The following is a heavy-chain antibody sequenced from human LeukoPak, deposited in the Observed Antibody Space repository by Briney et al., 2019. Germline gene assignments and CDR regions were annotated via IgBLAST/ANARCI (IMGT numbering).Heavy chain of an antibody. CDR1: GYSFTSYW. V-gene: IGHV5-51*01. CDR3: ARSHFTEVYWFDP. D-gene: IGHD4-23*01. Sequence: GESLKISCKGSGYSFTSYWIGWVRQMPGKGLEWMGIIYPGDSDTRYGPSFQGQVTISADKSISTAYLQWSSLKASDTAMYYCARSHFTEVYWFDPWGQGTLVTVSS. J-gene: IGHJ5*02. CDR2: IYPGDSDT.